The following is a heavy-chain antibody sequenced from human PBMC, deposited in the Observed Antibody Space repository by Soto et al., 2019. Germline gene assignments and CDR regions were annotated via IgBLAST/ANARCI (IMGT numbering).Heavy chain of an antibody. CDR3: ARVRSYYDNSGPIDY. CDR1: GFSLSTSGMC. CDR2: IDWDDDK. J-gene: IGHJ4*02. D-gene: IGHD3-22*01. Sequence: SGPTLVNPTQTLTLTCTFSGFSLSTSGMCVSWIRQPPGKALEWLALIDWDDDKYYSTSLKTRLTISKDTSKNQVVLTMTNMDPVDTATYYCARVRSYYDNSGPIDYWGQGTLVTVSS. V-gene: IGHV2-70*01.